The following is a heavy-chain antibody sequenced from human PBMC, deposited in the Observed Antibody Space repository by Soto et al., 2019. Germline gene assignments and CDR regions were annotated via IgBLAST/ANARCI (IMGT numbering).Heavy chain of an antibody. J-gene: IGHJ4*02. CDR1: GYSFTSYW. V-gene: IGHV5-10-1*01. D-gene: IGHD5-18*01. Sequence: TGESLKISCKGSGYSFTSYWIIWVRQMPGKGLEWMGRIDPSDSYTNYSPSFQGHVTISADKSISTAYLQWSSLKASDTAMYYCARHRGYSYGPIDYWGQGTLVTVSS. CDR3: ARHRGYSYGPIDY. CDR2: IDPSDSYT.